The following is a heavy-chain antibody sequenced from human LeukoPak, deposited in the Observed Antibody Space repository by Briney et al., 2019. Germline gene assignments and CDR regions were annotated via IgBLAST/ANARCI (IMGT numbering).Heavy chain of an antibody. V-gene: IGHV1-2*02. D-gene: IGHD3-3*01. J-gene: IGHJ6*03. CDR1: GYTFTGYY. Sequence: ASVKVSCKASGYTFTGYYMHWVRQAPGQGLEWMGWINPKSGGTNYAQKFQGRVTMTRDTSISTAYMELSRLRPDDTAVYYCARVYYDFWSGYPHSYYYMDVWGKGTTVTVSS. CDR3: ARVYYDFWSGYPHSYYYMDV. CDR2: INPKSGGT.